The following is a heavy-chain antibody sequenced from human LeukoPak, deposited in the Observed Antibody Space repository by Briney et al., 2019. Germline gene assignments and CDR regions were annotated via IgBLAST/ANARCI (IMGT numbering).Heavy chain of an antibody. CDR1: DPSISSTYY. CDR2: VFRLQTVRT. Sequence: KPSETLSLTCTVSDPSISSTYYWAWFRQPPGKGLEWIATVFRLQTVRTFNNPSLGSRVTMSLDPSHNQFSLNLTSVTAADTALYFCARVLHAPYLIDSWGQGTLVTVSS. CDR3: ARVLHAPYLIDS. V-gene: IGHV4-38-2*02. D-gene: IGHD2-8*01. J-gene: IGHJ4*02.